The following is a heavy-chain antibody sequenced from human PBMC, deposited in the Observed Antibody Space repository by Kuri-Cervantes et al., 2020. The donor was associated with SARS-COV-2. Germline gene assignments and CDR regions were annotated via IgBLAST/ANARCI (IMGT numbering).Heavy chain of an antibody. J-gene: IGHJ3*02. Sequence: GESLKISCAASGFTFSSYSMNWVRQAPGKGLEWVSSISSSSSYIYYADSVKGRFTISRDNAKNSLYLQMNSLRAEDTAVYYCAKGLRRLVYDAFDIWGQGTMVTVSS. CDR1: GFTFSSYS. V-gene: IGHV3-21*01. CDR2: ISSSSSYI. CDR3: AKGLRRLVYDAFDI. D-gene: IGHD6-19*01.